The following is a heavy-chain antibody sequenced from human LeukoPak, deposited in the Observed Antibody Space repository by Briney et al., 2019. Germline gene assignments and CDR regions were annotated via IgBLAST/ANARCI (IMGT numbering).Heavy chain of an antibody. V-gene: IGHV3-30*18. Sequence: PGGSLRLSCAASGFTFSSYGMHWVRQAPGKGLEWVAVISYDGSNKYYADSVKGRFTISRDNSKNTLYLQMNSLRAEDTAVYYCAKDPREGEVYAIRAQGFFQHWGQGTLVTVSS. D-gene: IGHD2-8*01. J-gene: IGHJ1*01. CDR3: AKDPREGEVYAIRAQGFFQH. CDR2: ISYDGSNK. CDR1: GFTFSSYG.